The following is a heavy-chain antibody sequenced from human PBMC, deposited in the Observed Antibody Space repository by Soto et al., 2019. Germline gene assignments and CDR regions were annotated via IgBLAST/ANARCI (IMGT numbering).Heavy chain of an antibody. D-gene: IGHD2-2*01. CDR1: GFTFSSYA. CDR3: AKDRSSTSCYAFDY. V-gene: IGHV3-23*01. CDR2: INSRGGST. Sequence: EVQLLESGGGLVQPGGSLRLSCAASGFTFSSYAMSWVRQAPGKGLEWVSAINSRGGSTYYADSVKGRFTISRDSTKNMLYLQMTSLRAEDTAVYYCAKDRSSTSCYAFDYWGQGTLVTVSS. J-gene: IGHJ4*02.